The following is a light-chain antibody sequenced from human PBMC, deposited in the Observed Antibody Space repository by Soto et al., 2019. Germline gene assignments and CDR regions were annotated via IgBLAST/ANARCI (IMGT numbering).Light chain of an antibody. V-gene: IGKV3-15*01. CDR1: QSVTVN. CDR3: QQYGTLIT. J-gene: IGKJ5*01. Sequence: EIVMTQSPGTLSVSPGERATLSCRTSQSVTVNLAWYQQKPGQAPRLLIFGASTTASRFPPRFSGSGSGTEFTLTINSLQSEDFAVYYCQQYGTLITFGQGTRLEIK. CDR2: GAS.